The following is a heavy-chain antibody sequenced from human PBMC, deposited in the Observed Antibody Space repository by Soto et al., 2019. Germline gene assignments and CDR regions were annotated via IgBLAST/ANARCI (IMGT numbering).Heavy chain of an antibody. Sequence: QVQLVESGGGVVQPGTSLRLSCATSGFTFTTYGMHWARQAPGKGLEWVALIWSDGSKEYYADSVKGRFTVSRDNSKNTLYLQMSSLRGEDTAIYYCAREYLDILNAPGDYYGMDAWGQGTAVTVS. CDR2: IWSDGSKE. CDR3: AREYLDILNAPGDYYGMDA. J-gene: IGHJ6*02. V-gene: IGHV3-33*01. CDR1: GFTFTTYG. D-gene: IGHD3-9*01.